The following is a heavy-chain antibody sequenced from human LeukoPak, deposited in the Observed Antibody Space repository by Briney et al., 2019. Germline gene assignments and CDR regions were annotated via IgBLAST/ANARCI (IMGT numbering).Heavy chain of an antibody. CDR2: IYYSGST. V-gene: IGHV4-59*01. CDR1: GGSISSYY. Sequence: SETLSLTCTVSGGSISSYYWSWIRQPPGKGLEWIGYIYYSGSTNYNPSLKSRVTISVDTSKNQFSLKLSSVTAGDTAVYYCARDIPGSAFDIWGQGTMVTVSS. CDR3: ARDIPGSAFDI. J-gene: IGHJ3*02.